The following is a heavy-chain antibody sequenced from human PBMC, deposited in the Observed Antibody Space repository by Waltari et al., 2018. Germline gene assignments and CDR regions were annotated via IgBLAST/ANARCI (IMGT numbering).Heavy chain of an antibody. CDR3: ARGAYDFWSGNYYYYYMDV. V-gene: IGHV4-59*01. J-gene: IGHJ6*03. D-gene: IGHD3-3*01. Sequence: QVQLQESGPGLVKPSETLSLTCTVSGGSISSYYWSWIRQPPGKGLEWIGYIYYSGSTNNNPSLKSRVTISVDTSKNQFSLKLSSVTAADTAVYYCARGAYDFWSGNYYYYYMDVWGKGTTVTISS. CDR2: IYYSGST. CDR1: GGSISSYY.